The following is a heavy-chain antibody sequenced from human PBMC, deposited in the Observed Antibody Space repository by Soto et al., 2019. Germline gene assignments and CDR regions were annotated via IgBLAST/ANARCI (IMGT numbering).Heavy chain of an antibody. D-gene: IGHD1-26*01. CDR3: ARDRFDVGAKNWFDP. V-gene: IGHV1-18*01. J-gene: IGHJ5*02. CDR2: ISAYNGNT. Sequence: QVQLVQSGAEVKKPGASVKVSCKASGYTFTSYGISWVRQAPGQGLEWLGWISAYNGNTDYAQKLQGRGTINTDTSTSTAYMELRSLRSDDTAVYYCARDRFDVGAKNWFDPWGQGTLVTVSS. CDR1: GYTFTSYG.